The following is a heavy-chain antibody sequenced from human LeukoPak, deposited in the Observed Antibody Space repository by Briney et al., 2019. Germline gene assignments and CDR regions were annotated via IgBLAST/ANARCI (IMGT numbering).Heavy chain of an antibody. V-gene: IGHV3-15*01. Sequence: GGSLRLSCAASGFTFSNAWMSWVRQAPGKGLEWVGRIKSKTDGGTTDYAAPVKGRFTISRDDSKNTLYLQMNSLKTEDTAVYYCTTVRAIEGGWYRRYHNWFDPWGQGTLVTVSS. J-gene: IGHJ5*02. D-gene: IGHD6-19*01. CDR3: TTVRAIEGGWYRRYHNWFDP. CDR2: IKSKTDGGTT. CDR1: GFTFSNAW.